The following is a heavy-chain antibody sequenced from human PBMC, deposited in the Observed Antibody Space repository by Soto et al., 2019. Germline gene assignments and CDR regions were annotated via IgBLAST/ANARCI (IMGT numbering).Heavy chain of an antibody. CDR2: IYWDDDK. D-gene: IGHD2-21*02. J-gene: IGHJ6*02. Sequence: QITLKESGPTLVKPTQTLTLTCTFSGFSLSTGGVGVGWIRQPPGKALEWLALIYWDDDKRYSPSLKSRLTVTKATSKNQVVLTMPNMDPVDTATYYCAHSRCGGDCLRSYSSHYYYGMDVWGQGTTVTVSS. V-gene: IGHV2-5*02. CDR1: GFSLSTGGVG. CDR3: AHSRCGGDCLRSYSSHYYYGMDV.